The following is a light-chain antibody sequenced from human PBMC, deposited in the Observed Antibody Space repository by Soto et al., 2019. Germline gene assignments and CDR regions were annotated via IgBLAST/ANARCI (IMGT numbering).Light chain of an antibody. CDR2: HAS. CDR1: QGVSSW. Sequence: QVTQSSPSLPPPVRGRDAVNCRASQGVSSWLAWYQKKPGTAPKLLIYHASTLESGVPSRFSGSGSGTQFTLTINSLQADDFATYYCQQYNNYSWTFGQGTKVDIK. J-gene: IGKJ1*01. CDR3: QQYNNYSWT. V-gene: IGKV1-5*01.